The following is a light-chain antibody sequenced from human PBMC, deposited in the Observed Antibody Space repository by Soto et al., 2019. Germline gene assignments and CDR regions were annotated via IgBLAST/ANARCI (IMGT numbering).Light chain of an antibody. Sequence: EIVLTQSPATLSLSPGERVTLSCRASQSVDINLAWYQQKPGQAPRLLIYGASTRATDMPGRFSGSGSGIDFALTISRLEPEDFAVYYCQKYGDSSITFGQGTRLEIK. V-gene: IGKV3-20*01. J-gene: IGKJ5*01. CDR1: QSVDIN. CDR3: QKYGDSSIT. CDR2: GAS.